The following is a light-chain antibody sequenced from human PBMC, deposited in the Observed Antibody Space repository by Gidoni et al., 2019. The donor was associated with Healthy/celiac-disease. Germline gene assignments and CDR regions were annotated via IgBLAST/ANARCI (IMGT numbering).Light chain of an antibody. J-gene: IGKJ4*01. Sequence: DIQTTQSPSSLSASVGVRVTITCRASQDIRNDVGWYQQKPGKAPKRLIYAASSLQSGVPSRFSGSGSGTEFTLTISSLQPEDFATYYCLQHNSYPLTFGGXTKVEIK. CDR2: AAS. CDR3: LQHNSYPLT. V-gene: IGKV1-17*01. CDR1: QDIRND.